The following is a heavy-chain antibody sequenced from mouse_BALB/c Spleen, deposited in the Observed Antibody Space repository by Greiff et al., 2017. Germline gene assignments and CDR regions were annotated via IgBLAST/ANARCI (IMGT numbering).Heavy chain of an antibody. D-gene: IGHD3-2*01. CDR1: GYTFTSYW. J-gene: IGHJ3*01. Sequence: VQLQQSGAELVKPGASVKLSCKTSGYTFTSYWIQWVKQRPGQGLGWIGEIFPGTGTTYYNEKFKGKATLTIDTSSSTAYMQLSSLTSEDSAVYFCARQEDSSGTGAWFAYWGQGTLVTVSA. CDR2: IFPGTGTT. V-gene: IGHV1S132*01. CDR3: ARQEDSSGTGAWFAY.